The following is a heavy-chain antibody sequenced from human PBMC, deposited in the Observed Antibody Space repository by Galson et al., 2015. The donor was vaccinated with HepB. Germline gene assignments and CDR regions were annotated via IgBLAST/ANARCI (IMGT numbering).Heavy chain of an antibody. V-gene: IGHV3-30*02. CDR2: IQYDGSAI. J-gene: IGHJ4*02. CDR3: TKDRKGRLMFLRGVIMKGPEC. D-gene: IGHD3-10*01. CDR1: EFNFNNYG. Sequence: SLRLSCAGSEFNFNNYGMHWVRQVPGKGLQWLSFIQYDGSAIFYADSVKGRFTISRDNSKNTLYLQMTNLRSEDTAVYYCTKDRKGRLMFLRGVIMKGPECWGQGTQVIVSS.